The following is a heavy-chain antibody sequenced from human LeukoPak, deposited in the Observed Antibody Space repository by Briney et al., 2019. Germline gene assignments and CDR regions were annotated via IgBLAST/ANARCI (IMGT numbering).Heavy chain of an antibody. D-gene: IGHD6-13*01. Sequence: SETLSLTCTVSGGSISSYYWSWIRQPPGKGLEWIGEINHSGSTNYNPSLKSRVTTSVDTSKNQFSLKLSSVTAADTAVYYCARGQQQLVFFDYWGQGTLVTVSS. CDR3: ARGQQQLVFFDY. CDR1: GGSISSYY. J-gene: IGHJ4*02. V-gene: IGHV4-34*01. CDR2: INHSGST.